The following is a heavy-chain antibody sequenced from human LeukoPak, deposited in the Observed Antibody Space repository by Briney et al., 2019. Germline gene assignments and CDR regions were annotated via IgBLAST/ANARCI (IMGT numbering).Heavy chain of an antibody. J-gene: IGHJ4*02. D-gene: IGHD3-22*01. Sequence: GSLRLSCTASGFSINSYGMHWVRRAPGKGLEWVAVIWYDGSNENYADSVKGRFTISRDNSKNTLYLQMNSLRAEDTAVYYCAKDYYDSSGYHGSAGYFDYWGQGALVTVSS. V-gene: IGHV3-33*06. CDR2: IWYDGSNE. CDR1: GFSINSYG. CDR3: AKDYYDSSGYHGSAGYFDY.